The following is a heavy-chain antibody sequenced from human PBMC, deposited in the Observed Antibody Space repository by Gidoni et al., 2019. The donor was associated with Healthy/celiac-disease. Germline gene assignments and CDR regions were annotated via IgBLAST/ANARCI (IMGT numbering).Heavy chain of an antibody. D-gene: IGHD7-27*01. J-gene: IGHJ3*02. Sequence: EVQLVESGGGLVTPGGSLRLPWAASGFTFSSYSMNWVRPAPGKGLEWVSSISSSSSYIYYADSVKGRFTISRDNAKNSLYLQMNSLRAEDTAVYYCARELRTGDDAFDIWGQGTMVTVSS. V-gene: IGHV3-21*01. CDR2: ISSSSSYI. CDR1: GFTFSSYS. CDR3: ARELRTGDDAFDI.